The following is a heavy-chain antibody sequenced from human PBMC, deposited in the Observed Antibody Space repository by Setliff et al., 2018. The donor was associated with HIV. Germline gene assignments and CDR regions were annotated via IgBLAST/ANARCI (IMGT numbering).Heavy chain of an antibody. CDR2: VDPEDGET. Sequence: VASVKVSCKASGYTFSDYYMHWVQQAPGKGLEWMGRVDPEDGETKYAEKFQGRVTITADTSTDTVYMELSSLRSEDTAVYYCARGGVYYYDSSGWSMDYWGRGTLVTVSS. CDR1: GYTFSDYY. J-gene: IGHJ4*02. V-gene: IGHV1-69-2*01. D-gene: IGHD3-22*01. CDR3: ARGGVYYYDSSGWSMDY.